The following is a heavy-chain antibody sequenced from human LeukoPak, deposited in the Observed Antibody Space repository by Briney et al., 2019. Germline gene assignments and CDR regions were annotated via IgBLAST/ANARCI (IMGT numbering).Heavy chain of an antibody. Sequence: PWGSLRLSCAASGFTFSSYDMHWVRQATGKGLEWVSAIGTAGDTYYPDSVKGRFTISRENAKNSLYLEMNSLRAGDTAVYYCARLGWFGELKYGMDVWGQGTTVTVSS. J-gene: IGHJ6*02. CDR3: ARLGWFGELKYGMDV. CDR1: GFTFSSYD. V-gene: IGHV3-13*04. CDR2: IGTAGDT. D-gene: IGHD3-10*01.